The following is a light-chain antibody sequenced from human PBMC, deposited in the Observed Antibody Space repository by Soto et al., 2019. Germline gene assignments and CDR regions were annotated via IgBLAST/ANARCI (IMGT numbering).Light chain of an antibody. Sequence: EFVLTQSPGTLSLSPGERATLSCRASQSIANSYLAWYQHTPGQAPRLLIYGASNRATGIPDRFSGSGSGTDFTLTISRLEPEDFAVYYCQQSTTFGQGTKVDNK. CDR1: QSIANSY. V-gene: IGKV3-20*01. J-gene: IGKJ1*01. CDR3: QQSTT. CDR2: GAS.